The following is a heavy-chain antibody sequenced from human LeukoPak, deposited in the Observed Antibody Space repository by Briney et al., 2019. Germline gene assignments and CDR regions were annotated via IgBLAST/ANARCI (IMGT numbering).Heavy chain of an antibody. CDR2: ISAYNGNT. J-gene: IGHJ6*03. Sequence: ASVKVSCKASGYTFTSYGISWVRQAPGQGLEWMGWISAYNGNTNYAQKLQGRVTMTTDTSTSTAYMELRSLRSDDTAVYYCARYNWNNYYYHYMDVWGKGTTVTVSS. D-gene: IGHD1/OR15-1a*01. CDR1: GYTFTSYG. V-gene: IGHV1-18*01. CDR3: ARYNWNNYYYHYMDV.